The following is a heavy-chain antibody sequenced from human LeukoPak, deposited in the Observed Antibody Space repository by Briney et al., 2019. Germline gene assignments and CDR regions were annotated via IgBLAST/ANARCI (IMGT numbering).Heavy chain of an antibody. Sequence: PGGSLRLSCAASGFTFSSYSMNWVRQAPGKGLEWVSSISSSSSYIYYADSVKGRFTISRDNAKNSLYLQMSSLRAEDTAVYYCARDSLGWNTASDYWGQGTLVTVSS. V-gene: IGHV3-21*01. D-gene: IGHD5-18*01. CDR1: GFTFSSYS. J-gene: IGHJ4*02. CDR3: ARDSLGWNTASDY. CDR2: ISSSSSYI.